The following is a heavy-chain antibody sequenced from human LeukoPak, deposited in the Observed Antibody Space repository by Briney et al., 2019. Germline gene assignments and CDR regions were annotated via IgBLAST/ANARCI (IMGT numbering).Heavy chain of an antibody. D-gene: IGHD5-12*01. J-gene: IGHJ6*02. Sequence: GESLKISCAASGFTFSSYGMHWVRQAPGKGLEWVAVISYDGSNKYDADSVKGRFTISRDNSKNTLYLQMNSLRAEDTAVYYCAKVYSGYDQGYYYYGMDVWGQGTTVTVSS. CDR1: GFTFSSYG. V-gene: IGHV3-30*18. CDR3: AKVYSGYDQGYYYYGMDV. CDR2: ISYDGSNK.